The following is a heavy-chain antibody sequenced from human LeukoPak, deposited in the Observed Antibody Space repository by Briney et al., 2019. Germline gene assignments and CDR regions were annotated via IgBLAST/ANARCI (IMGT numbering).Heavy chain of an antibody. Sequence: PSETLSLTCAVYGGSFSDYYWSWLRQPPGKGLEWFGEINHSGSTNYNPSLKSRVTISIDTSKKQFSLKLSSVTAADTAVYYCARLRWLHQTYYFDYWGQGTLVTVSS. CDR3: ARLRWLHQTYYFDY. CDR2: INHSGST. V-gene: IGHV4-34*01. J-gene: IGHJ4*02. D-gene: IGHD5-24*01. CDR1: GGSFSDYY.